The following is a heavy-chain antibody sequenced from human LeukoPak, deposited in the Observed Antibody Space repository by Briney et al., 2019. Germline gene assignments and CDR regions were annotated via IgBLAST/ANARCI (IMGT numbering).Heavy chain of an antibody. D-gene: IGHD2-2*02. CDR1: GFTFSSYG. V-gene: IGHV3-30*03. Sequence: GGSLRLSCAASGFTFSSYGMHWVRQAPGKGLEWVAVISYDGSNKYYADSVKGRFTISRDNSKNTLYLQMNSLRAEDTAVYYCARHTLDDAFDIWGQGTMVTVSS. CDR2: ISYDGSNK. J-gene: IGHJ3*02. CDR3: ARHTLDDAFDI.